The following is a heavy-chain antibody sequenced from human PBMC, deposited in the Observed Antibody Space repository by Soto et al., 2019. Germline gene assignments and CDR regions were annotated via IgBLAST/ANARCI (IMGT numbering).Heavy chain of an antibody. J-gene: IGHJ4*02. V-gene: IGHV1-18*04. D-gene: IGHD3-22*01. CDR1: GYTFTSYG. Sequence: ASVKVSCKASGYTFTSYGISWVRQAPGQGLEWMGWISAYNGNTNYAQKLQGRVTMTTDTSTSTAYMELRSLRSDDTAVYYCARDDPRSYYDSSGHADYWGQGTLVTVSS. CDR2: ISAYNGNT. CDR3: ARDDPRSYYDSSGHADY.